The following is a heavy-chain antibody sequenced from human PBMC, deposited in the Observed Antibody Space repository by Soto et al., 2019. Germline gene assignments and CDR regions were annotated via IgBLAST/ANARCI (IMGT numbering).Heavy chain of an antibody. CDR2: VNNDGTDT. D-gene: IGHD3-10*01. V-gene: IGHV3-74*03. CDR3: ARGGVQHAVDV. CDR1: GFTFSNYW. J-gene: IGHJ6*02. Sequence: EVQLVESGGGLVQPGGSLRLSCAASGFTFSNYWMYWVRQAPGKGLVWVSRVNNDGTDTTHADSVKGRFTISRDNAENTLYLQMNSLRAVYSAVYYCARGGVQHAVDVWGQGSTVTVSS.